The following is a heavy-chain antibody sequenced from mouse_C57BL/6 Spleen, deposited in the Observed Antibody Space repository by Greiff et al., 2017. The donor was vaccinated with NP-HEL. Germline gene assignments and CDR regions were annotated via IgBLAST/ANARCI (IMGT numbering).Heavy chain of an antibody. CDR2: IYPGGGYT. D-gene: IGHD2-3*01. CDR3: ARKGFYDGYYFDY. V-gene: IGHV1-63*01. J-gene: IGHJ2*01. CDR1: GYTFTNYW. Sequence: QVQLQQSGAELVRPGTSVKMSCKASGYTFTNYWIGWAKQRPGHGLEWIGDIYPGGGYTNYNEKFKGKATLTADKSSSTAYMQFSSLTSEDSAIYYCARKGFYDGYYFDYWGQGTTLTVSS.